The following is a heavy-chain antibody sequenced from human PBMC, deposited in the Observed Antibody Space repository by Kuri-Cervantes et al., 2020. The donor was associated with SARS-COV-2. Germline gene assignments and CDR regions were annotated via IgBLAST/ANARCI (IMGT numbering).Heavy chain of an antibody. D-gene: IGHD4-23*01. Sequence: GGSLRLSCAASGFTFSSYWMSWVRQAPGKGLEWVANIKQDGSEKYYVDSVKGRFTISRNNAKNSLYLQMNSLRAEDTAVYYCAREVRTVGYYYYMDVWGQGTTVTVSS. CDR3: AREVRTVGYYYYMDV. CDR1: GFTFSSYW. CDR2: IKQDGSEK. J-gene: IGHJ6*03. V-gene: IGHV3-7*03.